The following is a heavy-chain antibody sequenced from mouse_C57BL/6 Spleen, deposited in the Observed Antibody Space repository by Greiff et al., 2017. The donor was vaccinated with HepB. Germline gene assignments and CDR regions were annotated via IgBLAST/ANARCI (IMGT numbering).Heavy chain of an antibody. J-gene: IGHJ1*03. CDR2: ISSGGSYT. CDR3: ARPFKNDWYFDV. V-gene: IGHV5-6*01. Sequence: EVKLVESGGDLVKPGGSLKLSCAASGFTFSSYGMSWVRQTPDKRLEWVATISSGGSYTYYPDSVKGRFTISRDNAKNTLYLQMSSLKSEDTAMDYCARPFKNDWYFDVWGTGTTVTVSS. CDR1: GFTFSSYG.